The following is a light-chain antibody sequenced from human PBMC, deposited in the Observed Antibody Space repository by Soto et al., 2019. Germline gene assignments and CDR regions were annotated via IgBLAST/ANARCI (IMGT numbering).Light chain of an antibody. Sequence: EMVLTQSPATLYLSPGERATLSCRASQSVSSYLAWYQQKPGQAPRLLIYDASNRANGIPARFSGSGSGTDFTLTISSLEPEDFAFYYCQQRSNLFTFGPGTKVDIK. J-gene: IGKJ3*01. CDR3: QQRSNLFT. V-gene: IGKV3-11*01. CDR1: QSVSSY. CDR2: DAS.